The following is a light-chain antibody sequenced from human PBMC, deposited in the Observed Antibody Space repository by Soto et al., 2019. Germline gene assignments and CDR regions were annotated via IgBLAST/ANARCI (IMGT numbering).Light chain of an antibody. CDR2: GAS. CDR3: QQYDGQPLT. V-gene: IGKV3-20*01. CDR1: QSLSINS. Sequence: EIVLTQSPGTLSLSPGERATLSCRASQSLSINSLAWYQQKPGQSPRLLVYGASTRDTGIPDRFRGSGSGTDFALTISSLEPEDFAMYYCQQYDGQPLTLGPGTKVDIK. J-gene: IGKJ3*01.